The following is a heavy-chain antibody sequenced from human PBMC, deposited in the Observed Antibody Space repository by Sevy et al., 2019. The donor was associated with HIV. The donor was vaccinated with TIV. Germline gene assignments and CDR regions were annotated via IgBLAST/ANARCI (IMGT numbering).Heavy chain of an antibody. Sequence: GGSLRLSCAASGFSVSDNYMSWVRQTPGKRLEWVSVIYIGDSTFYADSVKGRFTISRDNSMNTLFLQMNSLRDEDTAVYYCASGLLRYFFDYWGQGTLVTVSS. J-gene: IGHJ4*02. CDR1: GFSVSDNY. D-gene: IGHD3-22*01. V-gene: IGHV3-53*01. CDR3: ASGLLRYFFDY. CDR2: IYIGDST.